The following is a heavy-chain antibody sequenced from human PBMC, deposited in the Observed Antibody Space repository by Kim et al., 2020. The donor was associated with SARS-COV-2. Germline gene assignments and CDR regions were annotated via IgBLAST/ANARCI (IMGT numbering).Heavy chain of an antibody. CDR3: ARDVREVGAFDI. J-gene: IGHJ3*02. Sequence: NYGQMFQGRVTVTADKSTGTAYMDLSSLTSYDTAIYYCARDVREVGAFDIWGQGTLVTVSS. V-gene: IGHV1-69*04.